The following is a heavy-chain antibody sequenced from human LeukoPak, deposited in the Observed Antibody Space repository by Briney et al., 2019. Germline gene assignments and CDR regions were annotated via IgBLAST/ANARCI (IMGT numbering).Heavy chain of an antibody. CDR2: ISGSGGST. Sequence: PGGSLRLSCAASGFTFSSYAMSWVRQAPGKGLEWVSAISGSGGSTYYADSVKGRFTISRDNSKNTLYLQMNSLRAEYTAVYYCAKCYYDFWSGSLFYYYMDVWGKGTTVTVSS. D-gene: IGHD3-3*01. CDR3: AKCYYDFWSGSLFYYYMDV. CDR1: GFTFSSYA. J-gene: IGHJ6*03. V-gene: IGHV3-23*01.